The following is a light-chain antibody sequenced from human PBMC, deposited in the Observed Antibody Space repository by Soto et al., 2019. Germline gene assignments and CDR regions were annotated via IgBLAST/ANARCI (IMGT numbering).Light chain of an antibody. V-gene: IGKV1-39*01. CDR2: AAS. J-gene: IGKJ1*01. CDR1: QSISSY. CDR3: QQISTSPPWS. Sequence: DKKWNMSLSSLSVSVAKGVTITCRASQSISSYLNWYQHKPGKAPKLLIYAASSLQSGVPSRFSGSGSGTDFTLTISSLQPEDFATHYCQQISTSPPWSFAEGGKVDIK.